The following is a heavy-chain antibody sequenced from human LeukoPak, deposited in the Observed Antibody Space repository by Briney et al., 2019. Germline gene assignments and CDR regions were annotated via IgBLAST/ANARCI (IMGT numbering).Heavy chain of an antibody. Sequence: PGGSPRLSCAASGFTFSSYAMSWVRQAPGKGLEWVSAISGSGGSTYYADSVKGRFTISRDNAKNSLYLQMNSLGAEDTAVYYCAREGGFCFGETCRYFDYWGQGTLVTVSS. CDR3: AREGGFCFGETCRYFDY. J-gene: IGHJ4*02. CDR2: ISGSGGST. V-gene: IGHV3-23*01. D-gene: IGHD2-15*01. CDR1: GFTFSSYA.